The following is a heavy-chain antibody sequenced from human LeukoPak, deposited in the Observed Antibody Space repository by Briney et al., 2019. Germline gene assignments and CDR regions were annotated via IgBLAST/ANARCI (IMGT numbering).Heavy chain of an antibody. CDR3: AREEEGYDY. D-gene: IGHD3-22*01. Sequence: GRSLRLSRAASGFTVSSNYVSWVRQAPGKGLEWVSVIYSGGSTYYADSVKGRFTISRDNSKNTLYLQMNSLRAEDTAVYYCAREEEGYDYWGQGTLVTVSS. CDR2: IYSGGST. V-gene: IGHV3-66*01. CDR1: GFTVSSNY. J-gene: IGHJ4*02.